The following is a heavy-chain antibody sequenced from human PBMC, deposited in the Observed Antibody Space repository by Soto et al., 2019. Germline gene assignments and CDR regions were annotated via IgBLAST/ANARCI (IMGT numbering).Heavy chain of an antibody. Sequence: GGSLRLSCAASGFTFSSYAMSWVRQAPGKGLEWVSAISGSGGSTYYADSVKGRFTISRDNSRNTLYLQMNSLRAEDTAVYYCAKDPRVVPAAASFDYWGQGTLVTVSS. J-gene: IGHJ4*02. D-gene: IGHD2-2*01. CDR3: AKDPRVVPAAASFDY. V-gene: IGHV3-23*01. CDR1: GFTFSSYA. CDR2: ISGSGGST.